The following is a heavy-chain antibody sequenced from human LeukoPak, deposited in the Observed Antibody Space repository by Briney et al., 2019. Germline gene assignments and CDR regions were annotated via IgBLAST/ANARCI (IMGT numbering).Heavy chain of an antibody. Sequence: ASVKVSCKASGYTFTSYGISWVRQAPGQGLEWMGWISAYNGNTNYAQKLQGRVTMTTDTSTSTAYMELRSLRSDDTAVYYCARAYDFWSGNNWFDPWGQGTLVTVSS. V-gene: IGHV1-18*01. J-gene: IGHJ5*02. CDR2: ISAYNGNT. CDR3: ARAYDFWSGNNWFDP. CDR1: GYTFTSYG. D-gene: IGHD3-3*01.